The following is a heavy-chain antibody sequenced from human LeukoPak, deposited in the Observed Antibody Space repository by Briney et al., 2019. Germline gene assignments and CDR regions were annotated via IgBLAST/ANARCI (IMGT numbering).Heavy chain of an antibody. V-gene: IGHV4-34*01. CDR3: ARGRLTMIVVAADYGMDV. CDR2: INHSGST. Sequence: SETLSLTCAVYGGSFSGYYWSWIRRPPGKGLEWIGEINHSGSTNYNPSLKSRVTISVDTSKNQFSLKLSSVTAADTAVYYCARGRLTMIVVAADYGMDVWGQGTTVTVSS. D-gene: IGHD3-22*01. CDR1: GGSFSGYY. J-gene: IGHJ6*02.